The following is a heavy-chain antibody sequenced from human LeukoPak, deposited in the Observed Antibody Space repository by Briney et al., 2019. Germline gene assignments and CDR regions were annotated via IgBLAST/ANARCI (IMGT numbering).Heavy chain of an antibody. CDR1: GFTFSNYA. V-gene: IGHV3-23*01. CDR3: AKDAHSSSYNWFDP. CDR2: VSGSDSYT. J-gene: IGHJ5*02. Sequence: GGSLRLSCAASGFTFSNYAMNWVRQSPGKGLEWVSGVSGSDSYTYFADSVKGRFTISRDNSRNTLYLQMNSLRAEDTAVYYCAKDAHSSSYNWFDPWGQGTLVTVSS. D-gene: IGHD6-13*01.